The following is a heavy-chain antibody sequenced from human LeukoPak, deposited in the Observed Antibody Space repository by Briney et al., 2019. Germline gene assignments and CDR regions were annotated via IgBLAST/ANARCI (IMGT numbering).Heavy chain of an antibody. J-gene: IGHJ4*02. CDR2: ISGSGGST. Sequence: PGGSLRLSCAASGFTFSSYAMSWVRQAPGKGLEWVSDISGSGGSTYYADSVKGRFTISRDNSKNSLYLQMNSLRAEDTALYYCAKDSSSSSSYFDYWGQGTLVTVSS. CDR3: AKDSSSSSSYFDY. V-gene: IGHV3-23*01. D-gene: IGHD6-6*01. CDR1: GFTFSSYA.